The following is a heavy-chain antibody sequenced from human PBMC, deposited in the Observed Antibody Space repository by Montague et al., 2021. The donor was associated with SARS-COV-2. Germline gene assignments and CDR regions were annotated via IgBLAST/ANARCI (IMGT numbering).Heavy chain of an antibody. J-gene: IGHJ4*02. Sequence: SLRLSCAASGFTFSDYAIYWVRQAPGKGLEWVALISYDGSNKYYADSVKGRFAISRDNSKNTPYLQMNSLRAEDTAVYFCARDRLKWGMITFGGNDYWGQGTLVTVSS. CDR3: ARDRLKWGMITFGGNDY. CDR1: GFTFSDYA. V-gene: IGHV3-30*09. D-gene: IGHD3-16*01. CDR2: ISYDGSNK.